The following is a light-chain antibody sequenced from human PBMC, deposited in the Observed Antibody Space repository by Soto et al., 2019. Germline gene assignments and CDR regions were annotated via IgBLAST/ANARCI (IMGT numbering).Light chain of an antibody. CDR2: GNS. CDR1: SSNIGAGYV. Sequence: QSVLTQPPSVSGAPGQRVTISCTGSSSNIGAGYVVHWYQQLPGTAPKLLIYGNSNRPSGVPDRFSGSKSGTSASLAITGLQAEDEADYYCLSYDSSLSGWVFGGGTKLTVL. V-gene: IGLV1-40*01. J-gene: IGLJ3*02. CDR3: LSYDSSLSGWV.